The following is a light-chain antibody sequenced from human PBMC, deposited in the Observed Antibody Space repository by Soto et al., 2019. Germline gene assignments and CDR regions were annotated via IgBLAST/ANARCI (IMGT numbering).Light chain of an antibody. V-gene: IGKV3-15*01. J-gene: IGKJ2*01. CDR2: GAS. CDR3: QQFSNWPYT. CDR1: QSVSSN. Sequence: EIVMTQCPATLSVSPGERATLSCRASQSVSSNLAWYQQKPGQAPRLLIYGASTRATGFPARFSGSGSGTEFTLTISSLQSEDFAVYFCQQFSNWPYTFGQGTKLEIK.